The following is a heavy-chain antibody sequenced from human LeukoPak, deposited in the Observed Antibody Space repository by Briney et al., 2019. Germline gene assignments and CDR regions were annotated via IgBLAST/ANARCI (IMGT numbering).Heavy chain of an antibody. CDR2: INPNSGGT. CDR3: ARDGGGLNDIHADY. Sequence: ASVKVFCKASGYTFTGYYMHWVRQAPGQGLEWMGWINPNSGGTNYAQKFQGGVTMTRDTSISTAYMELSRLRSDDTAVYYCARDGGGLNDIHADYWGQGTLVTVSS. J-gene: IGHJ4*02. V-gene: IGHV1-2*02. D-gene: IGHD3-9*01. CDR1: GYTFTGYY.